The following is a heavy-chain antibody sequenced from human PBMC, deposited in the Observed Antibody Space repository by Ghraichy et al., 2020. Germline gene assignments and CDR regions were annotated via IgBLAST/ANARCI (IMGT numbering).Heavy chain of an antibody. J-gene: IGHJ4*02. D-gene: IGHD6-19*01. CDR3: ASRRGSGWYDY. CDR2: TYYSGST. Sequence: SETLSLTCTVSGGSISSGDYYWSWTRQHPGKGLEWMGYTYYSGSTYYNPSLKSRVTISIDTSKNQFSMKMSSVTAADTAVYYCASRRGSGWYDYWGQGTLVTVSS. CDR1: GGSISSGDYY. V-gene: IGHV4-31*03.